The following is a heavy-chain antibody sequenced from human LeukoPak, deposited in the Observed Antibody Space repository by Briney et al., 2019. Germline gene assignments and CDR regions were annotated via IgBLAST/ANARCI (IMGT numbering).Heavy chain of an antibody. CDR1: GGSMSSYY. V-gene: IGHV4-59*08. Sequence: SETLSLTCTVSGGSMSSYYWSWSRQPPGKGLEWIGYIYYSGSTKYNPSLKSRVTISVDTSKNQFSLKLSSVTAADTAVYYCARGARAGYNLEPFDYWGQGTLVTVSS. CDR3: ARGARAGYNLEPFDY. CDR2: IYYSGST. J-gene: IGHJ4*02. D-gene: IGHD5-24*01.